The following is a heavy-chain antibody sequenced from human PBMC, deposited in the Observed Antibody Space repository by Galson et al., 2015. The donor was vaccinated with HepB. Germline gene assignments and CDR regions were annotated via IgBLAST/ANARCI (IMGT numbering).Heavy chain of an antibody. Sequence: SVKVSCKASGGTFSSYAISWVRQAPGQGLEWMGGIIPIFGTANYAQKFQGRVTITADESTSTAYMELSSLRSEDTAVYYCASFYRGDYDFWSGYYRQEPYYYMDVWGKGTTVTVSS. V-gene: IGHV1-69*13. D-gene: IGHD3-3*01. CDR1: GGTFSSYA. J-gene: IGHJ6*03. CDR2: IIPIFGTA. CDR3: ASFYRGDYDFWSGYYRQEPYYYMDV.